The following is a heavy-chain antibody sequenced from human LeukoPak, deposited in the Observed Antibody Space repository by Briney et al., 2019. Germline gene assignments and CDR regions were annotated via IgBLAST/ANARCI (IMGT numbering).Heavy chain of an antibody. CDR3: ATAEPLNTYYDSWSGYYSRAFDI. CDR2: IKQDGSEK. J-gene: IGHJ3*02. D-gene: IGHD3-3*01. CDR1: GFTFSSYW. Sequence: GGSLRLSCAASGFTFSSYWMSWVRQAPGKGLEWVANIKQDGSEKYYVDSVKGRFTISRDNAKNSLYLQMNSLRAEDTAVYYCATAEPLNTYYDSWSGYYSRAFDIWGQGTMVTVSS. V-gene: IGHV3-7*01.